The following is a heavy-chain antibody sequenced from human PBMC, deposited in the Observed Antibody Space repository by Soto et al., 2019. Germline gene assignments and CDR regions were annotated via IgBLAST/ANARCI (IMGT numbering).Heavy chain of an antibody. D-gene: IGHD4-4*01. Sequence: QVQLVQSGAEVKKPGASVKVSCKASGYTFTGYFIHWVRQAPGQGLEWMGWINPNSGATKYAQKFQGRVTMTRDTSIKTAHMELSSLKSDDTAVYYCALAGYDSNYYAVTPLSAGHFWGQGTLVTVSS. V-gene: IGHV1-2*02. J-gene: IGHJ4*02. CDR1: GYTFTGYF. CDR2: INPNSGAT. CDR3: ALAGYDSNYYAVTPLSAGHF.